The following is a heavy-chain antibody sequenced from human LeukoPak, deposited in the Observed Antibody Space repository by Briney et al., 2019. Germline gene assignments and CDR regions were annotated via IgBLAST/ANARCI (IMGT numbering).Heavy chain of an antibody. J-gene: IGHJ6*02. D-gene: IGHD1-1*01. CDR2: IYSGGST. V-gene: IGHV3-53*05. CDR3: AKYLEPTAVLMDV. CDR1: GFTVSSNY. Sequence: GGSLRLSCAASGFTVSSNYMSWVRQAPGKGLEWVSVIYSGGSTYYADSVKGRFTISRDNSKNTLYLQMNSLRPEDTAVYHCAKYLEPTAVLMDVWGQGTTVTVSS.